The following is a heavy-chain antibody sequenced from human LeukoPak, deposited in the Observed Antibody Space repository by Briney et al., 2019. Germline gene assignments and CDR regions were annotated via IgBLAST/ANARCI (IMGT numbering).Heavy chain of an antibody. Sequence: ASVKVSCKASGYTFTSYDINWVRQATGQGLEWMGWMNPNSGNTGYAQKFQGRVTMTEDTSTDTAYMELSSLRSEDTAVYYCATVGATGGFDYWGQGTLVTVSS. CDR3: ATVGATGGFDY. CDR1: GYTFTSYD. D-gene: IGHD1-26*01. J-gene: IGHJ4*02. CDR2: MNPNSGNT. V-gene: IGHV1-8*02.